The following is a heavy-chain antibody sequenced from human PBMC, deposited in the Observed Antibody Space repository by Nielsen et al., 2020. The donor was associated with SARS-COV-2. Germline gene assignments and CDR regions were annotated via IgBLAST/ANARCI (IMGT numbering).Heavy chain of an antibody. Sequence: SVKVSCKASGGTFSSYAISWVRQAPGQGLEWMGGIIPIFGTANYAQKFQGRVTITADESTSTAYMELSGLRSEDTAVYYCARAPYDFWSGYYTQSHFDYWGQGTLVTVSS. J-gene: IGHJ4*02. CDR1: GGTFSSYA. CDR2: IIPIFGTA. CDR3: ARAPYDFWSGYYTQSHFDY. D-gene: IGHD3-3*01. V-gene: IGHV1-69*13.